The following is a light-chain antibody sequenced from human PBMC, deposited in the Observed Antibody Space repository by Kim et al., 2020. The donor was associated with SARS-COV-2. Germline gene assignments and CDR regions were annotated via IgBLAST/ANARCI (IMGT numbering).Light chain of an antibody. CDR1: KLGVKY. Sequence: SPRQTDSITSPGDKLGVKYVCWYQPRPGQSPLLVIYQNTKRPAAIPERFSGSKSGKTATLTITGTQATDEAEYFCQAWDSNTYYVFGTGTKVTVL. V-gene: IGLV3-1*01. J-gene: IGLJ1*01. CDR2: QNT. CDR3: QAWDSNTYYV.